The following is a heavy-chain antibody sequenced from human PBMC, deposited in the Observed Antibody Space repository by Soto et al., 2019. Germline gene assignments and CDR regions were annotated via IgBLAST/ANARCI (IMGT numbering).Heavy chain of an antibody. CDR3: ASRHSSPYFDY. Sequence: QVQLQESGPGLVKPSQTLSLTCTVSGGSISSGDYYWSWIRQLSGNGLEGIGSIYYSGSTYYNPSLKSRVTISVDTSKNQFSLKLNSVTAADTAVYYCASRHSSPYFDYWGQGTLVTVSS. J-gene: IGHJ4*02. CDR2: IYYSGST. D-gene: IGHD6-13*01. V-gene: IGHV4-30-4*01. CDR1: GGSISSGDYY.